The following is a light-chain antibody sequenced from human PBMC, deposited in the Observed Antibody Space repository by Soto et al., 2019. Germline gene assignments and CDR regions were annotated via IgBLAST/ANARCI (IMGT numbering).Light chain of an antibody. CDR1: QSLLHSNGYTY. CDR2: RAS. CDR3: QQYYSSPPT. J-gene: IGKJ1*01. V-gene: IGKV2-28*01. Sequence: DIVMTQTPPSLPVNPGEPASISCRSSQSLLHSNGYTYLHWYLQKPGQSPQLLIYRASTRESGVPDRFSGSGSGTDFTLTISSLQAEDVAVYYCQQYYSSPPTFGQGTKVDIK.